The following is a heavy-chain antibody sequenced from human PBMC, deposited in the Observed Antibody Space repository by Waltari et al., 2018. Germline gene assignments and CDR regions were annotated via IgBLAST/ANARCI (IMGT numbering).Heavy chain of an antibody. CDR1: GYTFTGYY. D-gene: IGHD3-10*01. Sequence: QVQLLQSGDEVKKPGASVKVSCQASGYTFTGYYMHWVRQAPGQGLEWMGRINPNSGGTDYAQKFLGRGTMTRDTSTSTAYMELSSLTSDDTAVYYCARIPAWYGEILNYWGQGTLVTVSS. J-gene: IGHJ4*02. CDR2: INPNSGGT. V-gene: IGHV1-2*06. CDR3: ARIPAWYGEILNY.